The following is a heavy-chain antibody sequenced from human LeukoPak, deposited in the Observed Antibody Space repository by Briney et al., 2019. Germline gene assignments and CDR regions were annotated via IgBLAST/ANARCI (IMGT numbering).Heavy chain of an antibody. CDR2: ISGSGGST. V-gene: IGHV3-23*01. Sequence: GGSLRLSCAASGFTFSSYAMSWVRQAPGKGLEWVLAISGSGGSTYYADSVKGRFTISRDNSKNTLYLQVNSLRAEDTAVYYCAKDIDILTGYSFDYWGQGTLVTVSS. CDR1: GFTFSSYA. D-gene: IGHD3-9*01. CDR3: AKDIDILTGYSFDY. J-gene: IGHJ4*02.